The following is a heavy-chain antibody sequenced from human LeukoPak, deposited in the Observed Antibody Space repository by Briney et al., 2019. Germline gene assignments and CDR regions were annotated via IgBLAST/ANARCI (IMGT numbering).Heavy chain of an antibody. CDR2: IIPNSGAT. Sequence: GASVTVSFTASGYTFTGYYMSWVWQAPGQGLEWMGWIIPNSGATNYAKKFQGRVTMASDTSISTAYMELSRLRSDDTAVYYCARDPYAYSSSWYGEWFDPWGQGTLVTVSS. CDR1: GYTFTGYY. J-gene: IGHJ5*02. V-gene: IGHV1-2*02. CDR3: ARDPYAYSSSWYGEWFDP. D-gene: IGHD6-13*01.